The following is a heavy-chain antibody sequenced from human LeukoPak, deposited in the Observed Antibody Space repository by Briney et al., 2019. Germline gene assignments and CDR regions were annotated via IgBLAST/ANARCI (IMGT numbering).Heavy chain of an antibody. D-gene: IGHD4-17*01. J-gene: IGHJ5*02. CDR3: ARDNTVRDEAGWFNP. Sequence: ASVKVSCKAFGYTFTRYYMHWVRQAPGQGPEWMGVISPSGGSTTYAQKFQGRVTLTRDMSTRTDYLELSSLRSEDTAVYYCARDNTVRDEAGWFNPWGQGTRVTVAS. V-gene: IGHV1-46*03. CDR1: GYTFTRYY. CDR2: ISPSGGST.